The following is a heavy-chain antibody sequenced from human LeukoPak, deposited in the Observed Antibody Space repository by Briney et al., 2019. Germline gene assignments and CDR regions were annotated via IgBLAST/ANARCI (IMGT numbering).Heavy chain of an antibody. D-gene: IGHD3-22*01. CDR1: GYTFTSYD. J-gene: IGHJ4*02. V-gene: IGHV1-8*01. CDR2: MNPNSGNT. Sequence: ASVKVSCKASGYTFTSYDINWVRQATGQGLEWMGWMNPNSGNTGYAQNFQGRVTMTGNTATRTAYMELSSLRAEDTAVYYCARGRHDSSGSTKGGDYWGQGTLVTVSS. CDR3: ARGRHDSSGSTKGGDY.